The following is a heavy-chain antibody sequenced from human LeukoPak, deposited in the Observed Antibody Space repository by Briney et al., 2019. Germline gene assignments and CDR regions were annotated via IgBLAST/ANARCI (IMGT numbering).Heavy chain of an antibody. CDR3: ARDALTTVTDYFDY. CDR2: ISAYDGNT. Sequence: ASVKVSCKASGYTFTSYGISWVRQAPGQGLEWMGWISAYDGNTNYAQKLQGRVTMTTDTSTSTAYMELRSLRSDDTAVYYCARDALTTVTDYFDYWGQGTLVTVSS. J-gene: IGHJ4*02. V-gene: IGHV1-18*01. D-gene: IGHD4-4*01. CDR1: GYTFTSYG.